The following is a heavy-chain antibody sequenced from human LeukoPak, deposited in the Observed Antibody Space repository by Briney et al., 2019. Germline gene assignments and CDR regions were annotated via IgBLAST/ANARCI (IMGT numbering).Heavy chain of an antibody. D-gene: IGHD6-6*01. V-gene: IGHV3-48*03. Sequence: GGSLRLSCVASGFSFSSYKMHSVRQAPGKGLEWVSYISSSGSTIFYADSVKGRFTISRDNAENSLYLLMNSLRAEDTAVYYCAREASYYFDYWGQGTLVTVSS. CDR1: GFSFSSYK. CDR3: AREASYYFDY. CDR2: ISSSGSTI. J-gene: IGHJ4*02.